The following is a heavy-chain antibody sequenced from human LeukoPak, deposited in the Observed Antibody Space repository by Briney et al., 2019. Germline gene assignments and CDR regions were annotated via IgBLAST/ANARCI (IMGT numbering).Heavy chain of an antibody. Sequence: PSETLSLTCIVSGGSISSYYWSWLRQPPGKVLEWLGYIYYSGSTNYNPSLKSRVTISVDTSKNQFSLKLSSVTAADTAVYYCARDSSYGPYYMDVWGKGTTVTISS. CDR3: ARDSSYGPYYMDV. CDR1: GGSISSYY. CDR2: IYYSGST. V-gene: IGHV4-59*01. J-gene: IGHJ6*03. D-gene: IGHD5-18*01.